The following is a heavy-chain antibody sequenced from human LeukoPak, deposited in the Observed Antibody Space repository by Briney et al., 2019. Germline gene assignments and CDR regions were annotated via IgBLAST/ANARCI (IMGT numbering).Heavy chain of an antibody. J-gene: IGHJ5*02. Sequence: GGSLRLSCAASGFTFSSYGMHWVRQAPGKGLEWVSAISASGGSTHYADSVKGRFTISRDNSKNTLFLQMNSLRAEDTAVYYCAKADGSWTYDPWGQGTLVTVSS. CDR1: GFTFSSYG. V-gene: IGHV3-23*01. D-gene: IGHD5-24*01. CDR2: ISASGGST. CDR3: AKADGSWTYDP.